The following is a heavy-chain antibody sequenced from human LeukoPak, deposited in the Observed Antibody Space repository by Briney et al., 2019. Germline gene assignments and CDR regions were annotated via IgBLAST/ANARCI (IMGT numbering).Heavy chain of an antibody. J-gene: IGHJ3*02. Sequence: GESMKISCKGSGYTFTTYWIGWGRQMPGKGLERMGIIYPGDSDTRYSPSFQGQVTISADKSISTAYLQWSSLKASDTAMYYCARRHYTRAVADKDAFDIWGQGTMVTVSS. V-gene: IGHV5-51*01. CDR2: IYPGDSDT. CDR3: ARRHYTRAVADKDAFDI. D-gene: IGHD6-19*01. CDR1: GYTFTTYW.